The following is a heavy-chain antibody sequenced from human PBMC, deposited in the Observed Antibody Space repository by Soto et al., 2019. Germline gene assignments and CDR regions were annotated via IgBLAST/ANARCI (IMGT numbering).Heavy chain of an antibody. CDR2: ISYDGSNK. V-gene: IGHV3-30*18. CDR1: GFTFSSYG. J-gene: IGHJ6*03. D-gene: IGHD2-8*01. CDR3: AKDLMGLGGYMEV. Sequence: QVQLVESGGGVVQPGRSLRLSCAASGFTFSSYGMHWVRQAPGKGLEWVAVISYDGSNKYYADSVKGRFTISRDNSKKTLYLKMNRLRAEDTAVYYCAKDLMGLGGYMEVLGKGTTVTVSS.